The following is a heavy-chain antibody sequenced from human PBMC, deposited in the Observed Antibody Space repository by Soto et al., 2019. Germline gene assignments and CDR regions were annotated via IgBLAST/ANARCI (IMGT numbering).Heavy chain of an antibody. J-gene: IGHJ5*01. CDR3: AMIPVDTYMIYWFHP. Sequence: QVQLQESGPGLVKPSETLSLTCTVSGDSVTSGNYYWSWIRQPPGKGLEWIGHIYYSGSTNYSPSLRSRFTISLDTTNNQFSLKVTSMTAADTAVYYCAMIPVDTYMIYWFHPWGQGTLVTVSS. CDR1: GDSVTSGNYY. D-gene: IGHD3-16*01. V-gene: IGHV4-61*01. CDR2: IYYSGST.